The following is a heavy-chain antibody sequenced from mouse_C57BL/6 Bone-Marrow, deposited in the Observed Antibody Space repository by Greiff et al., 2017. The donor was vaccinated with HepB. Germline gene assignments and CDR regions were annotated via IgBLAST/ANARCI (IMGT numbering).Heavy chain of an antibody. V-gene: IGHV14-2*01. CDR3: AEGGSSSCWYFDV. CDR1: GFNIKDYY. J-gene: IGHJ1*03. D-gene: IGHD1-1*01. CDR2: IDPEDGET. Sequence: EVMLVESGAELVKPGASVKLSCTASGFNIKDYYMHWVKQRTEQGLEWIGRIDPEDGETKYAPKFQGKATITADTSSNTAYLQLSSLTSEETAVYYWAEGGSSSCWYFDVWGTGTTVTVSS.